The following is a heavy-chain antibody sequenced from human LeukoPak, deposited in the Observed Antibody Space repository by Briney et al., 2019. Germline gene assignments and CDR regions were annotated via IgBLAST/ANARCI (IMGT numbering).Heavy chain of an antibody. CDR1: GYTFTSYG. CDR3: ARGLQENLAWLQAFSAFDI. V-gene: IGHV1-18*01. J-gene: IGHJ3*02. D-gene: IGHD6-19*01. CDR2: ISAYNGDT. Sequence: ASVKVSCKASGYTFTSYGISWVRQAPGQGLEWMGWISAYNGDTNYARKLQGRVTMTTDTSTSTAYMELRSLRSDDTAVYYCARGLQENLAWLQAFSAFDIWGQGTMVTVSS.